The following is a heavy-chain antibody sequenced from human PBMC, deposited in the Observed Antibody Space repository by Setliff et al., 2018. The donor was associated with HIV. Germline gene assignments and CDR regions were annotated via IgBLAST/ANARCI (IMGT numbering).Heavy chain of an antibody. CDR2: INHDRTT. CDR1: GGSFSGYY. J-gene: IGHJ5*02. Sequence: PSETLSLTCAVYGGSFSGYYWSWIRQPPGKGLEWIGEINHDRTTNYNPSLKSRVTISVDTSKNQFSLTLHSVTAADTAVYYCARGSRQLTIFGVVFGAGEPSWFDPWGQGILVTVSS. V-gene: IGHV4-34*01. D-gene: IGHD3-3*01. CDR3: ARGSRQLTIFGVVFGAGEPSWFDP.